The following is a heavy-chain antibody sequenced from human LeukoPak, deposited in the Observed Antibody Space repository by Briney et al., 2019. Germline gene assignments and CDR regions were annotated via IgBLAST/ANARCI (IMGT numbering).Heavy chain of an antibody. Sequence: SQTLSLTCAISGDSVSSNRVTWNWIRQSPSRGLEWLGRTYHRSKWFDDYALSVKSRMTINTDTSKNQFSLQLNSMTPEDTAVYYCARAHNDNSGPNFDYWGQRTLVTVSS. V-gene: IGHV6-1*01. CDR3: ARAHNDNSGPNFDY. CDR1: GDSVSSNRVT. D-gene: IGHD3-22*01. CDR2: TYHRSKWFD. J-gene: IGHJ4*02.